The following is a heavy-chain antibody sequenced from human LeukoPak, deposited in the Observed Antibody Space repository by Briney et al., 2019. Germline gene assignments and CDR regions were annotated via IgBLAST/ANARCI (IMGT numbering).Heavy chain of an antibody. CDR1: GFTFDDYA. J-gene: IGHJ4*02. Sequence: PGRSLRLSCAASGFTFDDYAMHWVRQAPGKGLEWVSGISWNSGSIGYADSVKGRLTISRDNAKNSLYLQMNSLRAEDTALYYCAKDPDPVYYYDSSGYYDYWGQGTLVTVSS. V-gene: IGHV3-9*01. D-gene: IGHD3-22*01. CDR2: ISWNSGSI. CDR3: AKDPDPVYYYDSSGYYDY.